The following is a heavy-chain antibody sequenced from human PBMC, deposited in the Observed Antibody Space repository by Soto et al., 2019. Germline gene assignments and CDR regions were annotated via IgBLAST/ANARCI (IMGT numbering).Heavy chain of an antibody. V-gene: IGHV1-69*02. D-gene: IGHD4-17*01. CDR2: IIPILGIA. Sequence: QVQLVQSGAEVKKPGSSVKVSCKASGGTFSSYTISWVRQAPGQGLEWMGRIIPILGIANYAQKFQGRVTITADKSTSTAYMELSSMRSEDTAVYYWAISYGDSQKGAFDIWGQGTMVTVSS. J-gene: IGHJ3*02. CDR1: GGTFSSYT. CDR3: AISYGDSQKGAFDI.